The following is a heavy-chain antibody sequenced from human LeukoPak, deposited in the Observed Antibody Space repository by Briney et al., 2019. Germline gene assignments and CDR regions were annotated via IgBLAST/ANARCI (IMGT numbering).Heavy chain of an antibody. V-gene: IGHV3-23*01. Sequence: PGGSLRLSCAASGFTFSSYAMSGVRQAPGKGLEWVSAISGSCGSTYYADSVKGRFTISRDNSKNTLYLQMNSLRAEDTAVYYCAKYRLELELRSYFRPTDYWGQGTLVTVSS. D-gene: IGHD1-7*01. CDR2: ISGSCGST. J-gene: IGHJ4*02. CDR3: AKYRLELELRSYFRPTDY. CDR1: GFTFSSYA.